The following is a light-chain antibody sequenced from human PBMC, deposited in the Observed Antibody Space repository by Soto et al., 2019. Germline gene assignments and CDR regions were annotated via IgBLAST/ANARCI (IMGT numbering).Light chain of an antibody. V-gene: IGKV1-27*01. CDR3: QQYNSWPLT. CDR1: QGIRNY. J-gene: IGKJ4*01. CDR2: AAS. Sequence: DIQMTQSPSSLSASVGDRVTITCRASQGIRNYLAWYQQKPGKVPKLLIYAASTLQSGVPSRFSGSGSGTEFTLTISSLQSEDFAVYYCQQYNSWPLTFGGGTKVDIK.